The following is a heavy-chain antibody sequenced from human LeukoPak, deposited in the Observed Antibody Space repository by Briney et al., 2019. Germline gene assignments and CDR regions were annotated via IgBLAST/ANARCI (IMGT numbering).Heavy chain of an antibody. D-gene: IGHD3-10*01. CDR2: IYYSGST. V-gene: IGHV4-59*01. CDR1: GGSISSYY. Sequence: PSETLSLTCTVSGGSISSYYWSWLRQPPGKGLERIGYIYYSGSTNYNPALKSRVTISVDTSKNQFSLKLSSVTAADTAVYYCARVMVRRVPSRFDPWGQGTLVTVSS. CDR3: ARVMVRRVPSRFDP. J-gene: IGHJ5*02.